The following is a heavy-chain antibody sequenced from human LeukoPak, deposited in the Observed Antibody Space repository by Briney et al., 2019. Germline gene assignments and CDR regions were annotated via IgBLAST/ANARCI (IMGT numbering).Heavy chain of an antibody. CDR1: GFTFGNYA. J-gene: IGHJ5*02. Sequence: GGSLRLSCAASGFTFGNYAMNWVRQAPGTGLEWVSGISGGGASTYYADSVKGRFTISRDNSKNTLYLQMNSLRAEDTALYYCVKDRYYDNSAYRAFDPWGQGTLVTVSS. CDR3: VKDRYYDNSAYRAFDP. V-gene: IGHV3-23*01. D-gene: IGHD3-22*01. CDR2: ISGGGAST.